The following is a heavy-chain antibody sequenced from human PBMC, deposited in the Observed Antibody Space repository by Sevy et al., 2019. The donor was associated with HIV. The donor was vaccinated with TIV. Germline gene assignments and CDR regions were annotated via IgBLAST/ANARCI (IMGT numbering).Heavy chain of an antibody. V-gene: IGHV4-61*02. CDR2: IYTSGST. CDR1: GDSISSGSYY. Sequence: SETLSLTCTVPGDSISSGSYYWSWIRQPAGKGLEWIGRIYTSGSTNYNPSLKSRVTMSADTSKNQFSLKLNSVTAADTAVYYCARGGGYYDFWSGSRAAFDYWGQGTLVTVSS. CDR3: ARGGGYYDFWSGSRAAFDY. J-gene: IGHJ4*02. D-gene: IGHD3-3*01.